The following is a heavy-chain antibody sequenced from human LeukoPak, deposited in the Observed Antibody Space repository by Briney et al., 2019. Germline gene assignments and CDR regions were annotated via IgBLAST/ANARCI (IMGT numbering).Heavy chain of an antibody. J-gene: IGHJ6*03. CDR1: GGTFSSYS. V-gene: IGHV1-69*05. Sequence: SVKVSCKASGGTFSSYSITWVRQAPGQGLEWMGGIMPLFNTANYAQQFQGRVTITTDESTSTAYMELSSLRFEDTAMFYCARVDRYHYYLDVWGKGTTVTVSS. CDR3: ARVDRYHYYLDV. CDR2: IMPLFNTA.